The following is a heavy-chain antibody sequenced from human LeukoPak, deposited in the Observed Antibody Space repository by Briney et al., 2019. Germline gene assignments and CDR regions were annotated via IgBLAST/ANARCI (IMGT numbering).Heavy chain of an antibody. D-gene: IGHD6-13*01. Sequence: ASVKVSCKASGYTFTSYDINWVRQATGQGLEWVGWMNPNSGNTGYAQKFQGRVTMTRNTSISTAYMELSSLRSEDTAVYYCARFPSSSWTYYFDYWGQGTLVTVSS. V-gene: IGHV1-8*01. CDR2: MNPNSGNT. CDR3: ARFPSSSWTYYFDY. CDR1: GYTFTSYD. J-gene: IGHJ4*02.